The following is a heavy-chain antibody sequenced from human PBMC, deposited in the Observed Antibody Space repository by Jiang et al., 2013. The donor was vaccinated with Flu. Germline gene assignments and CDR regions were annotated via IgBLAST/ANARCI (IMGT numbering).Heavy chain of an antibody. J-gene: IGHJ4*01. CDR1: GFSLTTGGMC. D-gene: IGHD6-13*01. CDR3: ARIKADHSSTWYFFDY. CDR2: IDWDDDK. V-gene: IGHV2-70*16. Sequence: KPTQTLTLTCTFSGFSLTTGGMCVSWIRQPPGKALEWLARIDWDDDKFYSTSLETRLTISKDTSKNQVVLTMTNMDPVDTATYYCARIKADHSSTWYFFDY.